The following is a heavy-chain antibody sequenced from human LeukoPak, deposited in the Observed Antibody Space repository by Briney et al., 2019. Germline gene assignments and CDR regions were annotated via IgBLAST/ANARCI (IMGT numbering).Heavy chain of an antibody. CDR2: IYHSGTT. CDR3: ARHDSSGPYNAFDI. Sequence: PSETLSLTCAVSGVAISRGGYAWNWIRQPPGKGLEWIAYIYHSGTTYYNPSLKSRATISVDTSKNQFSLKLSSVTAEDTAVYYCARHDSSGPYNAFDIWGQGTMVTVSS. J-gene: IGHJ3*02. V-gene: IGHV4-30-2*05. CDR1: GVAISRGGYA. D-gene: IGHD3-22*01.